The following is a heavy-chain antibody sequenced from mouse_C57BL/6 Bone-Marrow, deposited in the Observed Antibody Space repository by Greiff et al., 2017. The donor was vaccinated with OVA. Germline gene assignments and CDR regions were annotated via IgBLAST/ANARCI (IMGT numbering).Heavy chain of an antibody. CDR1: GFSFNTYA. J-gene: IGHJ2*01. V-gene: IGHV10-1*01. CDR2: IRSKSNNYAT. CDR3: VRAGDYGSNLHY. Sequence: DVQLVESGGGLVQPKGSLKLSCAASGFSFNTYAMNWVRQAPGKGLEWVARIRSKSNNYATYYADSVKDRFTISRDDSESMLYLQMNNLKTEDTAMYYCVRAGDYGSNLHYWGPGTPLTVSS. D-gene: IGHD1-1*01.